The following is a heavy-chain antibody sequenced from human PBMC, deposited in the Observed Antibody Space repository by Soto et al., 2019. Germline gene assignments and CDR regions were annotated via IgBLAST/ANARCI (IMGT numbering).Heavy chain of an antibody. V-gene: IGHV3-21*01. D-gene: IGHD3-22*01. Sequence: GGSLRLSCAASGFTFSSYSMNWVRQAPGKGLEWVSSISSSSNYIYYADSMKGRFTISRDNAKNSLYLQMNSLRAEDTAVYYCARDSRYYYDSSGYYYVSDYWGQGTLVTVS. CDR1: GFTFSSYS. J-gene: IGHJ4*02. CDR2: ISSSSNYI. CDR3: ARDSRYYYDSSGYYYVSDY.